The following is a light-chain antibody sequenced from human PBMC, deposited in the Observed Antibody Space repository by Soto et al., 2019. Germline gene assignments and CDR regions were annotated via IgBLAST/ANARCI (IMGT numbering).Light chain of an antibody. Sequence: QSALTQPPSASGSPGQSVTISCTGTSSDVGGYNYVSRYQQHPGKAPKLMIYEVNKRPSGVPDRFSGSKSGNTASLTVSGLQAEDEADYYCSSYAGSDTPYVFGTGTKVTVL. V-gene: IGLV2-8*01. J-gene: IGLJ1*01. CDR3: SSYAGSDTPYV. CDR2: EVN. CDR1: SSDVGGYNY.